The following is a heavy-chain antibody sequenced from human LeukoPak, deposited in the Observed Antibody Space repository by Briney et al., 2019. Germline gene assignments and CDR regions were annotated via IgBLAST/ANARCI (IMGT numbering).Heavy chain of an antibody. CDR2: ISGSGGST. CDR1: GFTFSDYA. Sequence: SGGSLRLSCAASGFTFSDYAMSWVRQAPGKGLEWVSGISGSGGSTKYADSVKGRVTISRDNAKNSLYLQMNSLRAEDTAVYYCARDPISSSALDYWGQGTLVTVS. D-gene: IGHD6-6*01. V-gene: IGHV3-23*01. J-gene: IGHJ4*02. CDR3: ARDPISSSALDY.